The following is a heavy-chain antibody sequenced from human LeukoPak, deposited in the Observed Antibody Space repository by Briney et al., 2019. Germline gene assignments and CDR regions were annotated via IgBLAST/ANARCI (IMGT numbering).Heavy chain of an antibody. CDR2: IYYSGST. D-gene: IGHD2-21*02. CDR3: ARVYCGGDCYLAGAFDI. V-gene: IGHV4-59*01. J-gene: IGHJ3*02. CDR1: GGSLSSYY. Sequence: SETLSLTCTVSGGSLSSYYWSWIRQPPGKGLEWIGYIYYSGSTNYNPSLKSRVTLPVDTSKNQFVLKLSSVSAADTAVYYCARVYCGGDCYLAGAFDIWGQGTMVTVSS.